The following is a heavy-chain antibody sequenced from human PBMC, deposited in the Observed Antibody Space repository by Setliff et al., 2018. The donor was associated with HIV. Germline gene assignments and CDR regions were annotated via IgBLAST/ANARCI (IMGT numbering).Heavy chain of an antibody. CDR2: LKSKPDGGTT. J-gene: IGHJ4*02. Sequence: PGGSLRLSCAASGLTLSNTWMSWVRQAPGKGLEWVGRLKSKPDGGTTAYAAPVKGRFTISRDDSRNILFLQMNSLRTEDTALYYCTTEKRGSGAYNFDHWGQGTLVTVSS. V-gene: IGHV3-15*01. D-gene: IGHD5-12*01. CDR1: GLTLSNTW. CDR3: TTEKRGSGAYNFDH.